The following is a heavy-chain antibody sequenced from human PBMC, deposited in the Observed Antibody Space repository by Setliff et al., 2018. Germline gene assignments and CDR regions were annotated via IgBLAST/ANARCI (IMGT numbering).Heavy chain of an antibody. Sequence: SETLSLTCTVYGGSFSDHFWSWIRQPPGKGLEWIGEINHSGSTNYNPTLKSRVTISVDASKNQFSLKLTSVTAADTAVYFCARVPHIWFGDLVTFDDAFDVWGQGTMVTVSS. CDR3: ARVPHIWFGDLVTFDDAFDV. D-gene: IGHD3-10*01. CDR2: INHSGST. J-gene: IGHJ3*01. V-gene: IGHV4-34*01. CDR1: GGSFSDHF.